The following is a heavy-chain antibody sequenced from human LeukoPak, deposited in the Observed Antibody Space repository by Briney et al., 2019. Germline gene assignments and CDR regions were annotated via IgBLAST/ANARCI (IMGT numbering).Heavy chain of an antibody. Sequence: AAVKVSCKASGYTFTSYGISWVRQAPGQGVEWMGWICAYSGNTNYAQKLQGRVTMTTDTSTSTAYMELRSLRSDDTAVYYCARDLSHSGSDGGAFDIWGQGTMVTVSS. D-gene: IGHD1-26*01. CDR2: ICAYSGNT. CDR1: GYTFTSYG. CDR3: ARDLSHSGSDGGAFDI. J-gene: IGHJ3*02. V-gene: IGHV1-18*01.